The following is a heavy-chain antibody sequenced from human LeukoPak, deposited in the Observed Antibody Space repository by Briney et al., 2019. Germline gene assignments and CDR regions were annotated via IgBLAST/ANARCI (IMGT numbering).Heavy chain of an antibody. CDR2: ISDSGAGI. J-gene: IGHJ4*02. D-gene: IGHD6-19*01. Sequence: PGGSLRLSCAASGFTFSSYAMTWVRQAPGKGLEWFSAISDSGAGIDYADSVKGRFTISRDNSKNTLSLQMNSLRAEDTAVYYCAKGWDSSGVDSWGQGTLVTVSS. CDR1: GFTFSSYA. V-gene: IGHV3-23*01. CDR3: AKGWDSSGVDS.